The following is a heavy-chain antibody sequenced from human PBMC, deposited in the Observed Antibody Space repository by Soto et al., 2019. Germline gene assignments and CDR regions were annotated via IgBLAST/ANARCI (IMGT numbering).Heavy chain of an antibody. CDR1: GDSVSSNSAA. Sequence: PSQTLSLTCAISGDSVSSNSAAWNWIRQSPSRGLEWLGRTYYRSKWYNDYAVSVKSRITINPDTSKNQFSLQLNSVTPEDTAVYFCARERDSGWSDNGYYYGMDVWGQGTTVTVSS. CDR3: ARERDSGWSDNGYYYGMDV. V-gene: IGHV6-1*01. CDR2: TYYRSKWYN. D-gene: IGHD6-19*01. J-gene: IGHJ6*02.